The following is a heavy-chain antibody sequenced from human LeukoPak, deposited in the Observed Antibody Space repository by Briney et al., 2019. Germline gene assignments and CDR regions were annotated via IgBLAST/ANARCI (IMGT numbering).Heavy chain of an antibody. J-gene: IGHJ4*02. V-gene: IGHV3-30-3*01. CDR2: RSYDGNNK. Sequence: PGRSLRLSCAASGFTFTSYAMHWVRQAPGKGLEWVAFRSYDGNNKYYADSVKGRFTISRDTSKNTLYLQMNSLRAEDTALYYCGRLSYYDASGFFDYWGQGTLVTVSS. CDR3: GRLSYYDASGFFDY. CDR1: GFTFTSYA. D-gene: IGHD3-22*01.